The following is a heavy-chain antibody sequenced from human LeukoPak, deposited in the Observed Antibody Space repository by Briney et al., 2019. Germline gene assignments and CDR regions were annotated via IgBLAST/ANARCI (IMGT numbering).Heavy chain of an antibody. Sequence: GASVKVSCKVSGYTFADYYMHWVQQAPGKGLEWMGLVDPEDGETIYAEKFQGRVTITADTSTDTAYMELSSLRSEDTAVYYCATGLGDFWNFDYWGQGTLVTVSS. CDR1: GYTFADYY. J-gene: IGHJ4*02. V-gene: IGHV1-69-2*01. D-gene: IGHD4-17*01. CDR2: VDPEDGET. CDR3: ATGLGDFWNFDY.